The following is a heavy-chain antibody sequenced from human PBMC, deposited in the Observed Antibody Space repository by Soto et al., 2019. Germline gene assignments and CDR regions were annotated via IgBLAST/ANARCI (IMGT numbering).Heavy chain of an antibody. J-gene: IGHJ4*02. D-gene: IGHD5-12*01. CDR3: ARAAREMATTPHGY. CDR1: GFTFRNFA. Sequence: GSLRLSCAVSGFTFRNFAMNWVRQAPGKGLEWVSSISSTGGSIYYAESLKGRFTVSRDNAQNFLYLQMNRLRVEDTAVYYCARAAREMATTPHGYWGQGTLVTVYS. CDR2: ISSTGGSI. V-gene: IGHV3-21*06.